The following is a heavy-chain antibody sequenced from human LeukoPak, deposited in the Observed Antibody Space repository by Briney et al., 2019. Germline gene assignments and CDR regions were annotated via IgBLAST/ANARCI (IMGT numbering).Heavy chain of an antibody. CDR3: ARSPYLAAMNDY. V-gene: IGHV4-31*03. Sequence: SQTLSLTCTVSGGSISSGGYYWSWIRQHPGKGLEWIGYIYYSGSTYYNPSLKSRVTISVDTSKNQFSLKLSSVTAADTAVYYCARSPYLAAMNDYWGREPWSPSPQ. D-gene: IGHD5-18*01. CDR1: GGSISSGGYY. J-gene: IGHJ4*02. CDR2: IYYSGST.